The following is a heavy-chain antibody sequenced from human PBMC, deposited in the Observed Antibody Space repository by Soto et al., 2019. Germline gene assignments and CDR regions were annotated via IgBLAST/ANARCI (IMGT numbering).Heavy chain of an antibody. CDR2: ITPNAGTR. CDR3: ARSEMTTLPNVVY. V-gene: IGHV1-2*02. D-gene: IGHD4-4*01. CDR1: VYTVNSYY. J-gene: IGHJ4*02. Sequence: QGQLVQAGAEVKKPGASVKCSCKASVYTVNSYYLHWVRQDPGQGLAWMGWITPNAGTRNYAQKFQGRVTLTSDTSINTAFMEMSILRSDDTDVYYCARSEMTTLPNVVYWGQGTLVAVPS.